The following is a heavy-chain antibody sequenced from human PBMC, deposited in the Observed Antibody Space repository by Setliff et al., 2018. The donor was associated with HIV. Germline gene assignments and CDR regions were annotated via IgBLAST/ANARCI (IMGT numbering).Heavy chain of an antibody. V-gene: IGHV3-7*03. CDR2: IKGDGSAE. Sequence: GGSLRLSCVASGFTFSTYGMTWVRQAPGQGLEWVANIKGDGSAEYYVDSAKGRFTISRDNAKNSLYLQMNSLRAEDTAIYYCASSRPPDDSSGFLDHWGQGTLVTVSS. CDR1: GFTFSTYG. J-gene: IGHJ4*02. D-gene: IGHD3-22*01. CDR3: ASSRPPDDSSGFLDH.